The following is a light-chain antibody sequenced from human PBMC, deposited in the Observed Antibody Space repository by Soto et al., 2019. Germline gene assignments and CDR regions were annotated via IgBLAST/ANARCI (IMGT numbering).Light chain of an antibody. V-gene: IGKV1-27*01. J-gene: IGKJ1*01. CDR3: QKYDSAPQT. CDR2: AAS. Sequence: DIQMTQSPSSLSASVGDRVIITCRASQGISNYLAWYQQKPGKVPKLLIYAASTLQSGVPSRFSGSGSGTDFTLTISSLQPEDVATYYCQKYDSAPQTFGQGTKVELK. CDR1: QGISNY.